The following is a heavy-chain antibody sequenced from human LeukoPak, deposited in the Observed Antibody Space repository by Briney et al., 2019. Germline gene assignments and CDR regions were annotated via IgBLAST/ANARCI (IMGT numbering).Heavy chain of an antibody. Sequence: TSETLSLTCTASGYSISSGYYWGWIRPPPGKGLEWIGSIYHSGSTYYNPSLKSRVTISVDTSKNQFSLKLSSVTAADTAVYYCARSRAGSYDYWGQGTLVTVSS. CDR3: ARSRAGSYDY. J-gene: IGHJ4*02. CDR2: IYHSGST. CDR1: GYSISSGYY. V-gene: IGHV4-38-2*02. D-gene: IGHD1-26*01.